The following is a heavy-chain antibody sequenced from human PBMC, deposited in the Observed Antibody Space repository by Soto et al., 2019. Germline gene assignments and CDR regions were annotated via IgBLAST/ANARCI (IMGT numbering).Heavy chain of an antibody. Sequence: GGSLRLSCTTSGFTFNTYGMHWVRQAPGKGLEWVAIIWYDGSNKYYADSVKGRFTISRDNSKNTLYLQMNSLRAEDTALYYCARHFMPGGLYFGLDVWGQGTTVTVSS. V-gene: IGHV3-33*08. D-gene: IGHD2-2*01. CDR1: GFTFNTYG. CDR2: IWYDGSNK. J-gene: IGHJ6*02. CDR3: ARHFMPGGLYFGLDV.